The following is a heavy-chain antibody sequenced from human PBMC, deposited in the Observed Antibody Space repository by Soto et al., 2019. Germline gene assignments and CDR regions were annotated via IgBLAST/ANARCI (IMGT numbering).Heavy chain of an antibody. CDR2: IKQDGSEK. Sequence: GGSLRLSCAASGFTVSSYWMSWVRQAPGKGLEWVANIKQDGSEKYYVDYVKGRFTISRANAKNSLYLQMNSLRAEDTAVYYCARDHRKAAAGYYSYYGMDVWGQGTTVTV. V-gene: IGHV3-7*01. J-gene: IGHJ6*02. CDR1: GFTVSSYW. CDR3: ARDHRKAAAGYYSYYGMDV. D-gene: IGHD6-13*01.